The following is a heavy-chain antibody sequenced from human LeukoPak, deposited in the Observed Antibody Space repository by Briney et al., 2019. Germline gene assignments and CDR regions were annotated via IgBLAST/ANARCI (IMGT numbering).Heavy chain of an antibody. CDR2: INHSGST. J-gene: IGHJ5*02. CDR3: ARDYCSSTSCYGWFDP. V-gene: IGHV4-34*01. D-gene: IGHD2-2*01. CDR1: GGSFSGYY. Sequence: SSETLSLTCAVYGGSFSGYYWSWIRQPPGKGLEWIGEINHSGSTNYNLSLKSRVTISVDTSKNQFSLKLSSVTAADTAVYYCARDYCSSTSCYGWFDPWGQGTLVTVSS.